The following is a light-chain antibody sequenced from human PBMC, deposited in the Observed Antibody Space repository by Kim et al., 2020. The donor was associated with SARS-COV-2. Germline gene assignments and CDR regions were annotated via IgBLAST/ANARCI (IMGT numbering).Light chain of an antibody. CDR2: GAS. Sequence: ASVGVRVTITCRASQGIGNWLAWYQQKPGKAPKLLIAGASSLQSWVPSRFSGSGTGTDFTLSISSLQPEDFATYYCQQADAFPLTFGGGTKVDIK. CDR1: QGIGNW. J-gene: IGKJ4*01. CDR3: QQADAFPLT. V-gene: IGKV1-12*01.